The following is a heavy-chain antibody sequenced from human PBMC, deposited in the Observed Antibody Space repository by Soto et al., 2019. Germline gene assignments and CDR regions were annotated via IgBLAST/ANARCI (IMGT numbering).Heavy chain of an antibody. CDR1: GFSLSNARLG. V-gene: IGHV2-26*01. D-gene: IGHD3-3*01. CDR2: ISSNDEK. Sequence: QVTLKESGPVLVKPTETLTLTCTVPGFSLSNARLGVSWIRQSPGRALEWLAHISSNDEKSYSTSLKTRLTISKDTSKSQVVLIMTNMGPVDTATYYCARAYYDFESGSYSHYMDVWGKGTTVTVSS. CDR3: ARAYYDFESGSYSHYMDV. J-gene: IGHJ6*03.